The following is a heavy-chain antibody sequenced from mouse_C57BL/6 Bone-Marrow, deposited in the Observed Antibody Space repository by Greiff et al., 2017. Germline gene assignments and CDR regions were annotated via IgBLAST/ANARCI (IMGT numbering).Heavy chain of an antibody. CDR3: ARRGRRVYFDV. CDR1: GFTFSSYG. CDR2: ISSGGSYT. V-gene: IGHV5-6*01. Sequence: EVQVVESRGDLVKPGGSLKLSCAASGFTFSSYGMSWVRQTPDKRLEWVATISSGGSYTYYPDSVKGRFTISRDNAKNTLYLQMSSLKSEDTAMYYCARRGRRVYFDVWGTGTTVTVSS. D-gene: IGHD1-1*01. J-gene: IGHJ1*03.